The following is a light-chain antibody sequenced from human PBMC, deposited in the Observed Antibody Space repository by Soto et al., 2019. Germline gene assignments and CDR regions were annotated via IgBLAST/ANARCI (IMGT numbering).Light chain of an antibody. Sequence: QPVLTQPPSASGTPGQRVTISCSGSSSNIGSNSVNWYQQLPGTAPKLLMYSSNQRPSGVPDRFSGSKSGTSASLAISGLQSEDEADYYCAAWDDSLNGVVFDGGTKLTVL. V-gene: IGLV1-44*01. CDR3: AAWDDSLNGVV. J-gene: IGLJ2*01. CDR1: SSNIGSNS. CDR2: SSN.